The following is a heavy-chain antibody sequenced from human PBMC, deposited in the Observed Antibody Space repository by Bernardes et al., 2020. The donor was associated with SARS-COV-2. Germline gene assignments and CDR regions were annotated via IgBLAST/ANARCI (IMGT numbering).Heavy chain of an antibody. CDR2: ISSSSSYI. Sequence: GSLRLSCAASGFTFSSYSMNWVRQAPGKGLEWVSSISSSSSYIYYADSVKGRFTISRDNAKNSLYLQMNSLRAEDTAVYYCASPRGYSYGPFDYWGQGTLVTVSS. J-gene: IGHJ4*02. CDR3: ASPRGYSYGPFDY. V-gene: IGHV3-21*01. D-gene: IGHD5-18*01. CDR1: GFTFSSYS.